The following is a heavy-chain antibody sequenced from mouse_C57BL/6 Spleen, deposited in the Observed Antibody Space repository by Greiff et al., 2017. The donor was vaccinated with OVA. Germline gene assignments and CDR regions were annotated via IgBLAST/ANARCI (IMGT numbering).Heavy chain of an antibody. CDR2: IYPGDGDT. V-gene: IGHV1-80*01. CDR3: ARIITTVVGGAMDY. Sequence: VKLVESGAELVKPGASVKISCKASGYAFSSYWMNWVKQRPGKGLEWIGQIYPGDGDTNYNGKFKGKATLTADKSSSTAYMQLSSLTSEDSAVYFCARIITTVVGGAMDYWGQGTSVTVSS. CDR1: GYAFSSYW. D-gene: IGHD1-1*01. J-gene: IGHJ4*01.